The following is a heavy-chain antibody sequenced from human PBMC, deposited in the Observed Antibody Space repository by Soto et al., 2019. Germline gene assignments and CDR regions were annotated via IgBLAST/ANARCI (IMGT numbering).Heavy chain of an antibody. CDR1: GFTFSSYG. J-gene: IGHJ4*02. CDR2: IWYDGSNK. D-gene: IGHD6-13*01. CDR3: ARSAAAGTYFDY. V-gene: IGHV3-33*01. Sequence: PGXSLRLSCAASGFTFSSYGMHWVRQAPGKGLEWVAVIWYDGSNKYYADSVKGRFTISRDNSKNTLYLQMNSLRAEDTAVYYCARSAAAGTYFDYWGQGTLVTVSS.